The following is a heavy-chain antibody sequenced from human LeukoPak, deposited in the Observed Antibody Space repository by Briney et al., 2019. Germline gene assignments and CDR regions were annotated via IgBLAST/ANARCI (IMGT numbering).Heavy chain of an antibody. D-gene: IGHD3-3*01. CDR2: IHPNSAGT. V-gene: IGHV1-2*02. CDR1: GYTFTDYL. J-gene: IGHJ3*01. CDR3: ARAVGRSGPDAFDV. Sequence: ASVKVSCKASGYTFTDYLIHWVRQAPAQGPEWVGWIHPNSAGTNYAPKFQGRVAMTRDTSFTTVYMDVSSLRSDDTAVYYCARAVGRSGPDAFDVWGQGTMVTVSS.